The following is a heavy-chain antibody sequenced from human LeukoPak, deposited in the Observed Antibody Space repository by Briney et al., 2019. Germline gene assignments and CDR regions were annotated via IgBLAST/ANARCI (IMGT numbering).Heavy chain of an antibody. CDR3: AKDGRGSGYFPDY. CDR1: GFSFSSYG. D-gene: IGHD3-22*01. CDR2: ISYNGINK. V-gene: IGHV3-30*18. J-gene: IGHJ4*02. Sequence: GRSLRLSCEGSGFSFSSYGMHWVRQAPGKGLEWVALISYNGINKYYADSVKGRFNISRDNSKNKLYLQMNSLRPEDSAVHYCAKDGRGSGYFPDYWGQGTLVTVSS.